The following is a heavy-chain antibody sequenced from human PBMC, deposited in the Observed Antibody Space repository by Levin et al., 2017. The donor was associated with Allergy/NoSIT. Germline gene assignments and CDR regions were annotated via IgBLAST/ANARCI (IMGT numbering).Heavy chain of an antibody. V-gene: IGHV3-48*01. CDR2: ISKSGDSI. CDR3: ARDNWEQVVDTYDF. D-gene: IGHD1/OR15-1a*01. CDR1: GFIFKSYG. J-gene: IGHJ4*02. Sequence: GGSLRLSCGASGFIFKSYGMNWFRQAPGKGLEWVSYISKSGDSIYYADSVKGRFTISRDNARNSLYLQMNSLIAEDTAVYYCARDNWEQVVDTYDFWGQGTLVAVSS.